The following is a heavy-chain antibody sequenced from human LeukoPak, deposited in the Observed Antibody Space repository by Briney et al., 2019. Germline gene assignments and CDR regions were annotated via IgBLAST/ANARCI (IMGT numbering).Heavy chain of an antibody. CDR2: TSACNGNT. CDR3: ARDQYNWNWRGYYYGMDV. J-gene: IGHJ6*02. Sequence: ASVKVSCKASGYTFTSYGISWVRQAPGQGLEWMGWTSACNGNTNYAQKLQGRVTMTTDTSTSTAYMELRSLRSDDTAVYYCARDQYNWNWRGYYYGMDVWGQGTTVTVSS. CDR1: GYTFTSYG. D-gene: IGHD1-20*01. V-gene: IGHV1-18*01.